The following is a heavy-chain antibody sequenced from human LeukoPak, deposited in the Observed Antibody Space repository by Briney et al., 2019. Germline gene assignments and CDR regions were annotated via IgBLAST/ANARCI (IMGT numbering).Heavy chain of an antibody. J-gene: IGHJ4*02. CDR3: ARGRPHGNDY. CDR1: GVTFSSYW. Sequence: GGSLRLSCAASGVTFSSYWMNWVRQAPGKWPVWVSRIASDGSSTTYADSVKGRFSISRDNAKNTLYLQMNSLRVEDAAVYYCARGRPHGNDYWGQGTLVTVSS. CDR2: IASDGSST. D-gene: IGHD4-23*01. V-gene: IGHV3-74*01.